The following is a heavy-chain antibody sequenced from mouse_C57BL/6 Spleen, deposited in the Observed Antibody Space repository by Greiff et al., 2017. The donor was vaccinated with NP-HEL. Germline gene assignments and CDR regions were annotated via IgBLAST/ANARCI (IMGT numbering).Heavy chain of an antibody. V-gene: IGHV1-19*01. D-gene: IGHD1-1*01. CDR1: GYTFTDYY. Sequence: VQLQQSGPVLVKPGASVKMSCKASGYTFTDYYMNWVKQSHGKSLEWIGVINPYNGGPSYNQKFKGKATLTVDKSSSTAYMELNSMASEDSAVYYWARRYDSSSWGYYAMDYWGQGTSVTVAS. CDR2: INPYNGGP. J-gene: IGHJ4*01. CDR3: ARRYDSSSWGYYAMDY.